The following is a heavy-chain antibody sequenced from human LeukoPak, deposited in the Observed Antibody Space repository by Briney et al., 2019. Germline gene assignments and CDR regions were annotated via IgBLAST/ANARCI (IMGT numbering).Heavy chain of an antibody. D-gene: IGHD3-22*01. V-gene: IGHV4-34*01. J-gene: IGHJ3*02. Sequence: PSETLSLTCAVYGGSFSGYYWSWIRQPPGKGLEWIGEINHSGSTNYNPSLKSRVTISVDTSKNQFSLKLSSVTAADTAVYYCARLSLMPSSGYYTTWAFDIWGQGTMVTVSS. CDR1: GGSFSGYY. CDR2: INHSGST. CDR3: ARLSLMPSSGYYTTWAFDI.